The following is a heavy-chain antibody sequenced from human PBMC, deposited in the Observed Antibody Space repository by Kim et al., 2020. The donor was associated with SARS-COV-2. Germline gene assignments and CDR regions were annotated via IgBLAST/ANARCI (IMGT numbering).Heavy chain of an antibody. V-gene: IGHV4-39*07. CDR1: GGSISSSSYY. CDR3: ARDHVAAAGFDY. J-gene: IGHJ4*02. D-gene: IGHD6-13*01. CDR2: IYYSGST. Sequence: SETLSLTCTVSGGSISSSSYYWGWIRQPPGKGLEWIGSIYYSGSTYYNPSLKSRVTISVDTSKNQFSLRLSSVTAADTAVYYCARDHVAAAGFDYWGQGT.